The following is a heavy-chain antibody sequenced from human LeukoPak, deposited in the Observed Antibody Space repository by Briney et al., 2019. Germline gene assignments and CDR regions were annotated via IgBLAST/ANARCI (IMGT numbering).Heavy chain of an antibody. D-gene: IGHD4-17*01. V-gene: IGHV2-70*01. Sequence: ESGPTLLQXTQTLTLTCTFSGFSLGTSGMCVSWIRQPPEKALEWLSPIDWDDDKYYSTSLQTRLTISKDTSKNQVVLTMTNTDPVDTATYYCARAFPTVTTFDYWGQGTLVTVSS. CDR1: GFSLGTSGMC. CDR2: IDWDDDK. J-gene: IGHJ4*02. CDR3: ARAFPTVTTFDY.